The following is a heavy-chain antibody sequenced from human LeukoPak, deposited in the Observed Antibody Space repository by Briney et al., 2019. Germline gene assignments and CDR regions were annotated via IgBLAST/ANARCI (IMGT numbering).Heavy chain of an antibody. Sequence: PSETLSLTCTVSGYSISSGYYWGWIRQPPGKGLEWIGSIYYSGSTYYNPSLKSRVTISVDTSKNQFSLKLSSVTAADTAVYYCARHLQDWGQGTLVTVSS. CDR1: GYSISSGYY. J-gene: IGHJ1*01. CDR3: ARHLQD. CDR2: IYYSGST. V-gene: IGHV4-38-2*02.